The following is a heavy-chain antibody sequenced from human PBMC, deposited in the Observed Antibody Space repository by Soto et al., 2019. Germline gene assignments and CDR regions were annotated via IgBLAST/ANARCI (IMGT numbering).Heavy chain of an antibody. CDR2: INHRGST. J-gene: IGHJ4*02. CDR1: GGSFSGYY. CDR3: ARIEYNWKQRLYESFDS. Sequence: PSETLSLTCAVYGGSFSGYYWTWIRQPPGKGLEWIGEINHRGSTNYNPSLKSRVTISVDRSKNQFSLSLSSVTAADTAVYYCARIEYNWKQRLYESFDSWSRGTLVTVSS. V-gene: IGHV4-34*01. D-gene: IGHD1-1*01.